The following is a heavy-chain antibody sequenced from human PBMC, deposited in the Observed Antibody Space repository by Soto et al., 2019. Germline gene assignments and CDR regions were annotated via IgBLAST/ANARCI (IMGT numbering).Heavy chain of an antibody. V-gene: IGHV4-4*02. CDR2: MYHTGST. D-gene: IGHD3-22*01. CDR3: ARSSQYSYDSSEGNFDY. CDR1: GDSISSNKW. J-gene: IGHJ4*02. Sequence: PSETLSLTCAVSGDSISSNKWWSWVRQPPEKGLEWIGEMYHTGSTNYNPSLKSRVTISVDKSKNQFSLKLSSVTAADTAVYYCARSSQYSYDSSEGNFDYWGRGTLVT.